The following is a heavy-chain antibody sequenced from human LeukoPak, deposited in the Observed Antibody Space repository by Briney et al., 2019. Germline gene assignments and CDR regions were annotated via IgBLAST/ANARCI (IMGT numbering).Heavy chain of an antibody. V-gene: IGHV1-2*02. CDR3: ARGHIVIQRAAVGF. J-gene: IGHJ4*02. Sequence: GASVKVSCKASGYTFTSYFIHWVRQAPGQGLEWVGWINPNSGATSYAQEFQGRVTMTADTSISTVYMELSGLRSDDTAMYFCARGHIVIQRAAVGFWGQGTLVTVFS. CDR1: GYTFTSYF. CDR2: INPNSGAT. D-gene: IGHD2/OR15-2a*01.